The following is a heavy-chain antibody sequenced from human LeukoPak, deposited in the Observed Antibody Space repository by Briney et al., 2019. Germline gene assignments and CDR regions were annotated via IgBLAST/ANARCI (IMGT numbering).Heavy chain of an antibody. CDR2: IIPIFGTA. D-gene: IGHD3-3*01. V-gene: IGHV1-69*13. CDR1: GGTFSSYA. J-gene: IGHJ6*02. CDR3: ARGEIFGVVIMYYYGMDV. Sequence: ASVKVSCKASGGTFSSYAISWVRQAPGQGLEWMGGIIPIFGTANYARKFQGRVTITADESTSTAYMELSSLRSEDTAVYYCARGEIFGVVIMYYYGMDVWGQGTTVTVSS.